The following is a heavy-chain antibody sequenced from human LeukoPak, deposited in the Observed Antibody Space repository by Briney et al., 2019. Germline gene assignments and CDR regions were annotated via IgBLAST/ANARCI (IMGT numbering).Heavy chain of an antibody. CDR1: GGSISSYY. J-gene: IGHJ4*02. CDR2: IYHSGST. CDR3: ARDENCISTTCYRGVYY. V-gene: IGHV4-59*12. D-gene: IGHD2-2*01. Sequence: SETLSLTCTVSGGSISSYYWSWIRQPPGKGLEWIGYIYHSGSTYYNPSLKSRVTTSVDRSKNQFSLKLSSVTAADTAVYYCARDENCISTTCYRGVYYWGQGTLVTVSS.